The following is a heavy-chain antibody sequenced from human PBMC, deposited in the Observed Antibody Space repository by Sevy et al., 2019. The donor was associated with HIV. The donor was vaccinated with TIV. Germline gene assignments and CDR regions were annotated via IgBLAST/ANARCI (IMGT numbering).Heavy chain of an antibody. CDR2: ISYDGSQI. D-gene: IGHD3-9*01. Sequence: GGSLRLSCTASGFTFGTYAIHWVRQAPGKGLEWVALISYDGSQIFYIDSVKGRFTVSRDNSRNALYLQMNSLRPEDTAVYYCAVWPGGQTGHYLKTDSWGQGTLVTISS. CDR1: GFTFGTYA. V-gene: IGHV3-30*04. J-gene: IGHJ4*02. CDR3: AVWPGGQTGHYLKTDS.